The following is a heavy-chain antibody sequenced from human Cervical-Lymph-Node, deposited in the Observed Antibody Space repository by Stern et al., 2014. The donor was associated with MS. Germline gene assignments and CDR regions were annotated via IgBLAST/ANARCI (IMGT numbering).Heavy chain of an antibody. CDR3: ARNLNAFDF. V-gene: IGHV3-21*06. Sequence: QLVQSGGGLVKPGGSLRLSCAASGFTFSFFSMSWIRQAPGEGLEWVSSISINSDYIYYADSVKGRFTVSRDDAKNSLYLQMHSLRAEDTAVYYCARNLNAFDFWGQGTMVTVSS. CDR2: ISINSDYI. J-gene: IGHJ3*01. CDR1: GFTFSFFS.